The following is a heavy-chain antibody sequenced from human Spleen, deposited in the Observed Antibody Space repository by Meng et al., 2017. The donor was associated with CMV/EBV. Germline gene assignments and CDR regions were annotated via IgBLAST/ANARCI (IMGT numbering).Heavy chain of an antibody. CDR1: DGSISNDKYY. V-gene: IGHV4-31*02. Sequence: VSDGSISNDKYYWNWIRQHPGKGLEWIGYTYHSGTTYYNPSLKSRVRISLDTSQNQFSLKVTSVTAADTAVYYCARSPVLPGYEFGPWGHGTLVTVSS. J-gene: IGHJ5*02. CDR3: ARSPVLPGYEFGP. CDR2: TYHSGTT. D-gene: IGHD2-2*01.